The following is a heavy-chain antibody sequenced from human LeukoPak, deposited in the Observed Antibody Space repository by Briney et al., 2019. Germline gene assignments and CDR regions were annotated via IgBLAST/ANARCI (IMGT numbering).Heavy chain of an antibody. V-gene: IGHV3-66*02. D-gene: IGHD1-26*01. Sequence: GGSLRLSCAASGFTVSSNYMSWVRQAPGKGLEWVSVIYSGGSTYYVESVRGRFTISRENSKNRLYLKMNGLRAEDTAVYYCARLDSGSLDYWGQGTLVTVSS. CDR2: IYSGGST. J-gene: IGHJ4*02. CDR1: GFTVSSNY. CDR3: ARLDSGSLDY.